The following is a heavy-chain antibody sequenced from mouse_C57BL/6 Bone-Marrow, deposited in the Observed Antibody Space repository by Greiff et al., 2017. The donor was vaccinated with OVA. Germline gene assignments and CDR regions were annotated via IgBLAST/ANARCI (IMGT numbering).Heavy chain of an antibody. V-gene: IGHV10-1*01. Sequence: GGGLVQPKGSLKLSCAASGFSFNTYAMNWVRQAPGKGLEWVARIRSKSNNYATYYADSVKDRFTISRDDSESMLYLQMNNLKTEDTAMYYCVRQKRIYYGKDYAMDYWGQGTSVTVSS. D-gene: IGHD2-1*01. CDR3: VRQKRIYYGKDYAMDY. CDR1: GFSFNTYA. J-gene: IGHJ4*01. CDR2: IRSKSNNYAT.